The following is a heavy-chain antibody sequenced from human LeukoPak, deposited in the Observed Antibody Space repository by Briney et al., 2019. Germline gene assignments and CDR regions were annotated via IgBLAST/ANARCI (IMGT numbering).Heavy chain of an antibody. J-gene: IGHJ4*02. Sequence: ETLSLTCAVSGGSISSGGYSWSWIRQPPGKGLEWVANIKDDGSEEYYVDSVKGRFTIVRDNAYNSLYLQMNSLRVEDTAIYFCARFTRRYSGDYWGQGTLVSVSS. CDR3: ARFTRRYSGDY. CDR2: IKDDGSEE. V-gene: IGHV3-7*03. CDR1: GGSISSGGYS. D-gene: IGHD1-26*01.